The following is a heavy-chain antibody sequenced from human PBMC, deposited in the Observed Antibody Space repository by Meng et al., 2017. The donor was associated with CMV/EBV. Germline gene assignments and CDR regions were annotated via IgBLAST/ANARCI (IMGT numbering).Heavy chain of an antibody. CDR3: AIGIAAGRFDP. CDR1: GGSISSGDYY. CDR2: IYHSGST. Sequence: SETLSLTCTVSGGSISSGDYYWSWIRQPPGKGLEWIGSIYHSGSTYYNPSLKSRVTISVDTSKNQFSPKLSSVTAADTAVYYCAIGIAAGRFDPWGQGTLVTVSS. D-gene: IGHD6-13*01. V-gene: IGHV4-39*07. J-gene: IGHJ5*02.